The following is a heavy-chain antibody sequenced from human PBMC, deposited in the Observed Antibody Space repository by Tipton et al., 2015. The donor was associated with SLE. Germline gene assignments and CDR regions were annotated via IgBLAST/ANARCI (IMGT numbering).Heavy chain of an antibody. J-gene: IGHJ5*02. CDR1: GGSFNDYY. Sequence: TLSLTCAVYGGSFNDYYWSWIRQPPGKGLEWIGEINHSGSTNYNPSLKSRVTISVDTSKNQFSLNLTSVTAADAAVYYCASGWDWFDPWGQGTLVTVSS. V-gene: IGHV4-34*01. D-gene: IGHD7-27*01. CDR2: INHSGST. CDR3: ASGWDWFDP.